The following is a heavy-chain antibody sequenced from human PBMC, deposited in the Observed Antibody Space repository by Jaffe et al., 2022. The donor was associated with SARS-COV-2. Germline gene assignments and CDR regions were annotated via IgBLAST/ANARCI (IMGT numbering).Heavy chain of an antibody. D-gene: IGHD5-18*01. CDR1: GFTFSNYA. J-gene: IGHJ6*02. V-gene: IGHV3-23*01. CDR3: AKDGGFSYEHTIHYYYAMDV. CDR2: ISNSGDST. Sequence: EVQLLESGGGLIRPGGSLRLSCAASGFTFSNYAMNWVRQAPGKGLEWVCSISNSGDSTFYPDSVKGRFTVTRDNSKNTLYLQMTSLRAEDSAVYFCAKDGGFSYEHTIHYYYAMDVWGQGTTVTVSS.